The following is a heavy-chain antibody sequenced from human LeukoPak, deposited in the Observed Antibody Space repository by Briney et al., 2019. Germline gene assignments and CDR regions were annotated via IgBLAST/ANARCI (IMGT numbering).Heavy chain of an antibody. J-gene: IGHJ6*03. V-gene: IGHV3-23*01. CDR2: ISGSGGST. CDR3: AKGEYSYGYWDYYYYMDV. Sequence: PGGSLRLSCAASGFTFSSYGMSWVRQAPGKGLEWVSAISGSGGSTYYADSVKGRFTISRDNSKNTLYLQMNSLRAEDTAVYYCAKGEYSYGYWDYYYYMDVWGKGTTVTISS. D-gene: IGHD5-18*01. CDR1: GFTFSSYG.